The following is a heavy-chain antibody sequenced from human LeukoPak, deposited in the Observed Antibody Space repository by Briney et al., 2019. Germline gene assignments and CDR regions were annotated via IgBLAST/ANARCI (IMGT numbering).Heavy chain of an antibody. D-gene: IGHD2-2*01. V-gene: IGHV3-30*04. CDR3: GPSPTAMRGVPLRFDP. J-gene: IGHJ5*02. CDR2: ISYDGYNK. CDR1: GLTFSSYA. Sequence: GGTLRLSCAASGLTFSSYAMHWVRQAPGKGLEWGAVISYDGYNKYYAVPVKGRVNISNDNSKNTLYMQMNGLGAEDTAVYYCGPSPTAMRGVPLRFDPWGQGTLVTVSS.